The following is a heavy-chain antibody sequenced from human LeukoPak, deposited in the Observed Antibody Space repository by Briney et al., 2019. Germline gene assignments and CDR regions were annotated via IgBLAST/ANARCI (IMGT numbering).Heavy chain of an antibody. J-gene: IGHJ4*02. V-gene: IGHV1-18*01. Sequence: GASVKVSCKASGYTFTSYGISWVRQAPGQGLEWMGWISAYNGNTNYAQKLQGRVTMTTDTSTSTAYMELRSLRSDDTAVYYCARSHYRANYYGSGSYGPFDYWGQGTLVTVSS. D-gene: IGHD3-10*01. CDR2: ISAYNGNT. CDR1: GYTFTSYG. CDR3: ARSHYRANYYGSGSYGPFDY.